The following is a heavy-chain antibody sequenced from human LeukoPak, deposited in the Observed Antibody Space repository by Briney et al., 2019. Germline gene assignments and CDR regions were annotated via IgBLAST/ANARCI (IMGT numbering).Heavy chain of an antibody. Sequence: ASVKVSCKASGYTFTSYGISWVRQAPGQGLEWMGWISAYNGNTNYAQKLQGRVTMTTDTSTSTAYMELRSLRSDDTAVYYCARGWEGSYDFWSGYYTGYSGHFDYWGQGTLVTVSS. J-gene: IGHJ4*02. CDR3: ARGWEGSYDFWSGYYTGYSGHFDY. D-gene: IGHD3-3*01. V-gene: IGHV1-18*01. CDR1: GYTFTSYG. CDR2: ISAYNGNT.